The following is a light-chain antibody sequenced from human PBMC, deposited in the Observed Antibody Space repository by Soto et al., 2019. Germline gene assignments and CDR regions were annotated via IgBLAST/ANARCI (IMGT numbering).Light chain of an antibody. J-gene: IGLJ3*02. V-gene: IGLV6-57*01. CDR3: QSYDSSNWV. CDR1: SGSIASNY. CDR2: EDN. Sequence: QSVSESPGKTVTISCTRSSGSIASNYVQWYQQRPGSSPTTVIYEDNQRPSGVPDRFSGSIDSSSNSASLTISGLKTEDEADYYCQSYDSSNWVFGGGTKLTVL.